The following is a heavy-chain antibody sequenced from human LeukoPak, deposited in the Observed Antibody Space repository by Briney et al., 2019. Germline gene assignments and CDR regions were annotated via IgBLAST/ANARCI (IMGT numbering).Heavy chain of an antibody. CDR2: INWNGGST. Sequence: PGGSLRLSCAASGFTFDDYGMSWVRQAPGKGLEWVSGINWNGGSTGYADSVKGRFTISRDDAKNSLYLQMNSLRAEDTALYYCARDHQAYDSSGPAGFDYWGQGTLVTVSS. CDR3: ARDHQAYDSSGPAGFDY. J-gene: IGHJ4*02. V-gene: IGHV3-20*04. D-gene: IGHD3-22*01. CDR1: GFTFDDYG.